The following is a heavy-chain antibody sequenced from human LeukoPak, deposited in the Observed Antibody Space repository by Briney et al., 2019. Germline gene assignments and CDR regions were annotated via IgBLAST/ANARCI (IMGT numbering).Heavy chain of an antibody. CDR2: IYTSGST. Sequence: PSETLSLTCTVSGGSISSGSYYWSWVRQPAGKGQEWIGRIYTSGSTNYNPSLKSRVTISVDTSKNQFSLKLSSVTAADTAAYYCARGPRRYSHWGQGTLVTVSS. CDR1: GGSISSGSYY. J-gene: IGHJ4*02. D-gene: IGHD2-21*01. CDR3: ARGPRRYSH. V-gene: IGHV4-61*02.